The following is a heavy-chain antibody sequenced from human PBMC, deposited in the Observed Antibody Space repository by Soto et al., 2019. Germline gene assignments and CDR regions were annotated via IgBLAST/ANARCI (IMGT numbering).Heavy chain of an antibody. V-gene: IGHV3-53*01. CDR1: GFTVSRDS. CDR2: IYSDNNT. CDR3: ARHYSAMGV. Sequence: PGRALRLSCAASGFTVSRDSMTWVRQAPGKGLEWISIIYSDNNTDYADSVKGRFSISRDTSKNILYLQMNSLRAEDTAEYYCARHYSAMGVWGQGTTVTVSS. J-gene: IGHJ6*02.